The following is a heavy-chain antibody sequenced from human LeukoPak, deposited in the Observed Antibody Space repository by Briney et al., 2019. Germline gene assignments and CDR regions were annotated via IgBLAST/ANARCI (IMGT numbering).Heavy chain of an antibody. Sequence: SETLSLTCTVSSYSISSGYYWGWIRQPPGKGLEWIGNIYHSGSTYYNPSLKSRVTISVDTSENQFSLKLSSVTAADTAVYYCARGRNSSGWYFGYYYYYMDVWGKGTTVTVSS. D-gene: IGHD6-19*01. CDR2: IYHSGST. J-gene: IGHJ6*03. CDR3: ARGRNSSGWYFGYYYYYMDV. V-gene: IGHV4-38-2*02. CDR1: SYSISSGYY.